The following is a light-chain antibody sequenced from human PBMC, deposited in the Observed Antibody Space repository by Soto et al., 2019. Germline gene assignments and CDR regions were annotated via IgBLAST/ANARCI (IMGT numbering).Light chain of an antibody. V-gene: IGKV1-5*03. J-gene: IGKJ1*01. CDR1: QSISSW. CDR2: KAS. CDR3: QQYSNYACT. Sequence: DIQMTQSPSTLSASVGDRVTITCRASQSISSWLAWYQQKPGKAPKLLIYKASSLEYGVPSRFSGSGSGTEFTLTISSLQPDDFATYYCQQYSNYACTFGQGTKVEFK.